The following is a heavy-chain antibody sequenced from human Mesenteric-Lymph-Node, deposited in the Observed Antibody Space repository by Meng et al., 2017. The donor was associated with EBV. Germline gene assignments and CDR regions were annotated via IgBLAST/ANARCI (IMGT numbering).Heavy chain of an antibody. CDR3: ARRPYSWNFDF. V-gene: IGHV2-5*02. CDR2: IYWDDDK. CDR1: GFSLSTSGVG. J-gene: IGHJ4*02. Sequence: LKGSRPTLVTPPQTLTLPCTFSGFSLSTSGVGVGWIRQPPGKALEWLALIYWDDDKRYSPSLKSRLTITKDTSKNQVVLTMTNMDPVDTATYYCARRPYSWNFDFWGQGTLVTVSS. D-gene: IGHD1-26*01.